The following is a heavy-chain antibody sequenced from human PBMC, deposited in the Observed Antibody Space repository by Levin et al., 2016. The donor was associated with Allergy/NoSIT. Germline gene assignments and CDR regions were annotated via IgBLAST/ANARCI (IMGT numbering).Heavy chain of an antibody. V-gene: IGHV3-15*01. CDR3: TTDPRGLRYFDWLRHYYGMDV. CDR2: IKSKTDGGTT. D-gene: IGHD3-9*01. J-gene: IGHJ6*02. CDR1: GFTFGDYA. Sequence: GESLKISCTASGFTFGDYAMSWVRQAPGKGLEWVGRIKSKTDGGTTDYAAPVKGRFTISRDDSKNTLYLQMNSLKTEDTAVYYCTTDPRGLRYFDWLRHYYGMDVWGQGTTVTVSS.